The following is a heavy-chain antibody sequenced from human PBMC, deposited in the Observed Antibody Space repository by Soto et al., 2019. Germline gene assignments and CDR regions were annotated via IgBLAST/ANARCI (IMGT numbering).Heavy chain of an antibody. CDR2: ISAHNGNT. D-gene: IGHD1-1*01. CDR3: ARGRYGDY. V-gene: IGHV1-18*01. CDR1: GYTFTSYG. J-gene: IGHJ4*02. Sequence: QVHLVQSGAEVKKPGASVKVSCKASGYTFTSYGITWVRQAPGQGLEWTGWISAHNGNTDYAQKLQGRVIVTRDTSTSTAYMGLRRLRSDDTAVYYCARGRYGDYWGQGALVTVSS.